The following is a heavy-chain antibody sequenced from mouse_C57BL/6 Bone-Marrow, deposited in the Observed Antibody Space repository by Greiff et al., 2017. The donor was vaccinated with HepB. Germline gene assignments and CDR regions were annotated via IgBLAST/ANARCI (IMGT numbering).Heavy chain of an antibody. D-gene: IGHD1-1*01. CDR3: TSYNTTEFAY. CDR2: IDPETGGT. J-gene: IGHJ3*01. Sequence: QVQLKQSGAELVRPGASVTLSCKASGYTFTDYEMHWVKQTPVHGLEWIGAIDPETGGTAYNQKFKGKAILTADKSSSTAYMELRSLTSEDSAVYYCTSYNTTEFAYWGQVTLVTVSA. CDR1: GYTFTDYE. V-gene: IGHV1-15*01.